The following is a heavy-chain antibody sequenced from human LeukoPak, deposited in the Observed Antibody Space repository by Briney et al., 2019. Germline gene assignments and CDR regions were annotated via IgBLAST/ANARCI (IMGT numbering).Heavy chain of an antibody. V-gene: IGHV1-69*06. CDR1: RGTFISYA. D-gene: IGHD5-18*01. J-gene: IGHJ4*02. Sequence: SVTVSCKASRGTFISYAISWVRQAPGQGLEWMGGIIPIFGTANYAQKFQGRVTITAEKYMRTACMELSSLRSEDTAVYCCEDTAMVNGGYDFWGKGTLVTVSS. CDR2: IIPIFGTA. CDR3: EDTAMVNGGYDF.